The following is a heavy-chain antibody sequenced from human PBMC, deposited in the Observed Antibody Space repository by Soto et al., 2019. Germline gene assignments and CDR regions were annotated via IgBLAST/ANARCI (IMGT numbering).Heavy chain of an antibody. J-gene: IGHJ4*02. D-gene: IGHD2-15*01. CDR2: INNSGTV. CDR1: VGSFSGYY. Sequence: SETLSLTCAVYVGSFSGYYWTWIRQSPEEGLERIGEINNSGTVNYNPSPKSRVTVLVDTSKNQFSLKLKSLTAADTAVYYCARGVPLRVVVQTDAPDKYYFDSWGLGTLVTVSS. CDR3: ARGVPLRVVVQTDAPDKYYFDS. V-gene: IGHV4-34*01.